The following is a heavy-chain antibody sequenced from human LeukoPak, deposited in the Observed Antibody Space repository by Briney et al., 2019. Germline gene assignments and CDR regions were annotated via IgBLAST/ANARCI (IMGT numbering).Heavy chain of an antibody. CDR2: ISSNGGST. D-gene: IGHD3-10*01. Sequence: GGSLRLSCSASGFTFSSYAMHWVRQAPGKGLEYVSAISSNGGSTYYADSVKGRFTISRDNSKNTLYLQMSSLRAEDTAVYYCVKDTDVFLWFGELSDLDYWGQGTLVTVSS. V-gene: IGHV3-64D*06. CDR1: GFTFSSYA. J-gene: IGHJ4*02. CDR3: VKDTDVFLWFGELSDLDY.